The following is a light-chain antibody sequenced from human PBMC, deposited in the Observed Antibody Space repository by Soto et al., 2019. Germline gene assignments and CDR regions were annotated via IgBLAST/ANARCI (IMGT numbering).Light chain of an antibody. CDR1: SSDVGAYDY. Sequence: QSALTQPASVSGSPGQSITISCTGTSSDVGAYDYVSWYQQHPGNAPKLMISDVSDRPSGISKRFSGSKSGNTATLTISGLRAGDEADYYRGSYTTSSTPYVFGTGTKLTVL. CDR3: GSYTTSSTPYV. J-gene: IGLJ1*01. V-gene: IGLV2-14*01. CDR2: DVS.